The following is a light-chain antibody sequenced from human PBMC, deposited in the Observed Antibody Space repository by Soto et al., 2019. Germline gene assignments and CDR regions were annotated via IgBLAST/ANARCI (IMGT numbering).Light chain of an antibody. J-gene: IGKJ2*01. CDR3: QQYKNWPLYT. CDR2: YAS. V-gene: IGKV3-15*01. CDR1: QSVGGN. Sequence: EIVMTQSPATLSVSPGERATLSCRASQSVGGNLAWYQQRTGRAPRLLIYYASTRATVIPARFSGSGSGTEFTLTNSSLQSEDFAHYYYQQYKNWPLYTFGHETKQEIK.